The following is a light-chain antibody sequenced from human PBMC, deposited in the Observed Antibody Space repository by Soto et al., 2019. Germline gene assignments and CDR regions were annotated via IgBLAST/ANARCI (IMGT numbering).Light chain of an antibody. CDR1: SSNIGAGYD. CDR2: GNS. Sequence: QSVLTQPPSVSGAPGQRVTISCTGSSSNIGAGYDVHWYQQLPGTAPKLLIYGNSNRPSGVPDRFSGSKSGTSASLAITGLQAEDEGDYYCQSYDSTLSARYVFXTGTKVTVL. CDR3: QSYDSTLSARYV. V-gene: IGLV1-40*01. J-gene: IGLJ1*01.